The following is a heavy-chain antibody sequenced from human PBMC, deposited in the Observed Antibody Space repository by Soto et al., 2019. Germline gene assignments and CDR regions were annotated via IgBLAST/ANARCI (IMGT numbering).Heavy chain of an antibody. V-gene: IGHV1-69*01. CDR2: IIPMFGIG. CDR1: GGSFSNYA. J-gene: IGHJ6*02. D-gene: IGHD1-1*01. Sequence: QVQLVQSGAEVKMPGSSVRVSCKASGGSFSNYAISWVRQAPGQGLEWMGGIIPMFGIGNYAEKFLGRVTITADESTSTSHMALSSLRSDDTAVYFCARAYRENDFYAIDVWGQGTPVTVSS. CDR3: ARAYRENDFYAIDV.